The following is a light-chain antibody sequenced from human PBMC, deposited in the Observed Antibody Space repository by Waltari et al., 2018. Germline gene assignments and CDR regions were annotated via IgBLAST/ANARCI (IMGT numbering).Light chain of an antibody. CDR1: HSISSF. J-gene: IGKJ1*01. Sequence: IVLTQSPGTLSLSPGERATLSCRASHSISSFLVWYQQKPGQAPRLLIYGASTRATGIPDRFSGSGSGTDFSLTISRLEPEDFAVYYCQHYVRLPVTFGQGTKVEIK. V-gene: IGKV3-20*01. CDR2: GAS. CDR3: QHYVRLPVT.